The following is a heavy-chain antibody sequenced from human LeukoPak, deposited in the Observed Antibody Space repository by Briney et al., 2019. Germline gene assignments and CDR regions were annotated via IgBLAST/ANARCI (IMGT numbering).Heavy chain of an antibody. CDR2: ISYDGSNK. V-gene: IGHV3-30*04. CDR3: ARTGCSSTSCYKYYFDY. D-gene: IGHD2-2*02. CDR1: GFTFSSYA. J-gene: IGHJ4*02. Sequence: PGRSLRLSCAASGFTFSSYAMHWVRQAPGKGLERVAVISYDGSNKYYADSVKGRFTISRDNSKNTLYLQRNSLRAEDTAVYYCARTGCSSTSCYKYYFDYWGQGTLVTVSA.